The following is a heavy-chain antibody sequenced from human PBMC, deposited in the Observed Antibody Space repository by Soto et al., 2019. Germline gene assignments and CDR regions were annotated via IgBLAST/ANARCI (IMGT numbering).Heavy chain of an antibody. Sequence: GGSLRLSCAASGFTFSDYYMSWIRQAPGKGLEWVSYISSSGSTIYYADSVKGRFTISRDNAKNSLYLQMNSLRAEDTAVYYCARDRTHDHKYFQHWGQGTLVTVSS. CDR1: GFTFSDYY. CDR2: ISSSGSTI. V-gene: IGHV3-11*01. CDR3: ARDRTHDHKYFQH. J-gene: IGHJ1*01. D-gene: IGHD1-1*01.